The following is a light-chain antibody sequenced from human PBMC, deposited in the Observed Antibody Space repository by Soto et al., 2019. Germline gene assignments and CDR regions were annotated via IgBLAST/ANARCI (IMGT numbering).Light chain of an antibody. CDR2: DAT. CDR3: QVWASTAEFFV. V-gene: IGLV3-21*02. Sequence: SYELTQPPSVSVAPGQTATVTCGGDKIGSKIVHWYKQRPGQAPVAVVFDATDRPSGIPDRFSASRSGATATLTISRVDAGDEADYYCQVWASTAEFFVFGSGTKVTVL. J-gene: IGLJ1*01. CDR1: KIGSKI.